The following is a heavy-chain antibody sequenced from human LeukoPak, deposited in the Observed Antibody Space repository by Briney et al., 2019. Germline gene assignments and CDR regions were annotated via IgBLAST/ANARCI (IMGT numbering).Heavy chain of an antibody. CDR3: ARDVSYSSASYSHYSFDF. CDR1: ADTLSSSSYY. Sequence: SETLSLTCTVSADTLSSSSYYWGWIRQTPGKGLEWIGSVYYSGRTYYNPSLKSRVSISVDTSKKQFSLKMNSVTAADTAVYFCARDVSYSSASYSHYSFDFWGRGTLVTVSS. D-gene: IGHD6-25*01. CDR2: VYYSGRT. V-gene: IGHV4-39*07. J-gene: IGHJ4*02.